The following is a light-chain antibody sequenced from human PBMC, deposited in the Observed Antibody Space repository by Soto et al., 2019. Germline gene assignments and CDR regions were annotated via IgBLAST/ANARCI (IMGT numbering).Light chain of an antibody. CDR1: QSISSW. J-gene: IGKJ2*01. CDR2: DAS. CDR3: QQYNSYSPKYT. Sequence: DIQMTQSPSTLSASVGDRVTITCRASQSISSWLAWYQQKPGKAPKLLIYDASSLESGVPSRFSGSGSGTEFTLIISSLQPDDFATYYCQQYNSYSPKYTFGQGTKLEIK. V-gene: IGKV1-5*01.